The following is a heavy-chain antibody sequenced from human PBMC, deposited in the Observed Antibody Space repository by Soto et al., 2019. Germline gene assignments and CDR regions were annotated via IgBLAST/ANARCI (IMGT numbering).Heavy chain of an antibody. V-gene: IGHV3-30*18. CDR2: ISYDGSNK. D-gene: IGHD2-15*01. CDR1: GFTFSSYG. J-gene: IGHJ4*02. Sequence: QVQLVESGGGVVQPGRSLRLSCAASGFTFSSYGMHWVRQAPGKGLEWVAVISYDGSNKYYADSVKGRFTISRDNSKNTLYLQMNSLRAEDTAVYYCAKWPCSGGSCSLDYWGQGTLVTVSS. CDR3: AKWPCSGGSCSLDY.